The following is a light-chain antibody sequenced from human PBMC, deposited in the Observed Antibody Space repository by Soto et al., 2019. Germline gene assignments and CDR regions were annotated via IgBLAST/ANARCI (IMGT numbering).Light chain of an antibody. J-gene: IGLJ2*01. CDR3: LLSYHGPRGLRVV. V-gene: IGLV7-46*01. Sequence: QAVVTQEPSLTVSPGGTVTLTCDSSTGAVTSGHYPYWFQQKPGQAPRTLIYDTDNKHSWTPARFSGSLLGGKGALTLSGAQPEDEADYYCLLSYHGPRGLRVVFGGGTKLTVL. CDR2: DTD. CDR1: TGAVTSGHY.